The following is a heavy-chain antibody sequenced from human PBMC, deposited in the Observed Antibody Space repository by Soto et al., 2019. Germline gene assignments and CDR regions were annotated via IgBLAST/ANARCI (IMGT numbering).Heavy chain of an antibody. V-gene: IGHV1-3*01. D-gene: IGHD6-6*01. Sequence: ASVKVSCKASGYTFTGYYMHWVRQAPGQRLEWMGWINAGNGNTKYSQKFQGRVTITRDTSASTAYMELSSLRSEDTAVYYCARDRPHSSSSRGWFDPWGQGTLVTVSS. CDR2: INAGNGNT. CDR3: ARDRPHSSSSRGWFDP. CDR1: GYTFTGYY. J-gene: IGHJ5*02.